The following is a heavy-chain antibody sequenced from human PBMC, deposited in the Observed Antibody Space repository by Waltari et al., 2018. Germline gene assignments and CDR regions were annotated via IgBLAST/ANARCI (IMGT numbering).Heavy chain of an antibody. CDR3: ASHRYNWNYSWFDP. CDR1: GGTFSSYA. J-gene: IGHJ5*02. V-gene: IGHV1-69*01. CDR2: IIPILGTA. Sequence: QVQLVQSGAEVKKPGSSVKVSCKASGGTFSSYAISWVRQAPGQGLEWMGGIIPILGTANDAQKVQGRVTMTADESTSTAYMELSSLRSEDTAVYYCASHRYNWNYSWFDPWGQGTLVTVSS. D-gene: IGHD1-7*01.